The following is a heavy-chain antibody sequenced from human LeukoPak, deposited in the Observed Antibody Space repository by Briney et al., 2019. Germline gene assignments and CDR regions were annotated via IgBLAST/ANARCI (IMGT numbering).Heavy chain of an antibody. V-gene: IGHV5-10-1*01. CDR1: GYSFTSYW. J-gene: IGHJ6*02. D-gene: IGHD6-6*01. CDR3: ARIEYSSSTPVDYYYYGMDV. CDR2: IDPSDSYT. Sequence: GESLKISCKGSGYSFTSYWISWVRQMPGKGLEWMGRIDPSDSYTNYSPSFQGHVTISADKSISTAYLQWSSLKASDTAMYYCARIEYSSSTPVDYYYYGMDVWGQGTRSPSP.